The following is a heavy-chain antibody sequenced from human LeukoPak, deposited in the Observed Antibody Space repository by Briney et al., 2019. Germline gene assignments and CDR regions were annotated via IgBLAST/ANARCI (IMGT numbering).Heavy chain of an antibody. CDR1: GFTLSTYS. J-gene: IGHJ4*02. D-gene: IGHD6-13*01. V-gene: IGHV3-21*01. CDR3: ARGESYIAAAGGVDY. Sequence: GGSLRLSCAASGFTLSTYSMNWVRQAPGKGLEWVSSISSSSTYIYYADSVKGRFTISRDNAKNSLYLQMNSLRAEDTAVYYCARGESYIAAAGGVDYWGQGTLVTVSS. CDR2: ISSSSTYI.